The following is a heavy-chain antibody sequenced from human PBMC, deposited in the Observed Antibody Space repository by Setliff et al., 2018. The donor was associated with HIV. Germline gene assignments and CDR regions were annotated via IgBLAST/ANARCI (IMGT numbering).Heavy chain of an antibody. Sequence: SVKVSCKASGGTFNTHAFSWVRQAPGQGLEWMGGIIPVRGLANYARNFQGRVTITADTSTNTAYLEVVSLRSEDTAIYYCARHYFNSNSYYRPPFDSWGQGTPVTVSS. CDR1: GGTFNTHA. D-gene: IGHD3-10*01. V-gene: IGHV1-69*10. CDR3: ARHYFNSNSYYRPPFDS. J-gene: IGHJ5*01. CDR2: IIPVRGLA.